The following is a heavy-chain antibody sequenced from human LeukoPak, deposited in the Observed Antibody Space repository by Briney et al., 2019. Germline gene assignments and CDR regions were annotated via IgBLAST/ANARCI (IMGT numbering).Heavy chain of an antibody. D-gene: IGHD3-3*01. Sequence: TGGSLRLSCAASGFTFSSYAMSWVRQAPGKGLEWVSAISGSGGSIYYADSVKGRFSISRDNSKNTLYLQMNSLRAEDTDVYYCARDRSDADDFWRGPGEDWFDPWGQGTLVTVSS. CDR3: ARDRSDADDFWRGPGEDWFDP. V-gene: IGHV3-23*01. J-gene: IGHJ5*02. CDR2: ISGSGGSI. CDR1: GFTFSSYA.